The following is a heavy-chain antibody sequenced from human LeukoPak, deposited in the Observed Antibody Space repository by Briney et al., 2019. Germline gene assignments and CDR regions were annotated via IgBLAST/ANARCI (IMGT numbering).Heavy chain of an antibody. CDR3: ARGRLEAAGNFDD. V-gene: IGHV3-11*05. D-gene: IGHD6-13*01. CDR1: GGSISSGEYH. Sequence: LSLTCTVSGGSISSGEYHWSWIRQAPGKGLEWVSYISYSSSFTSYADSVKGRFTISRDNAKNSLYLQMNSLRAEDTAVYYCARGRLEAAGNFDDWGQGTLVTVSS. CDR2: ISYSSSFT. J-gene: IGHJ4*02.